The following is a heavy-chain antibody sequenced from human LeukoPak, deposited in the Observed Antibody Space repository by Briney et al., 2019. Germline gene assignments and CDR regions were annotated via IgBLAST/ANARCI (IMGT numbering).Heavy chain of an antibody. CDR3: ARVGDGYNSGYFDY. D-gene: IGHD5-24*01. V-gene: IGHV4-31*03. CDR1: GGSISSGGYY. CDR2: IYYSGST. J-gene: IGHJ4*02. Sequence: SETLSLTCTVSGGSISSGGYYWSWIRQHPGKGLEWIGYIYYSGSTYYNPSLKSRVTISVDTSKNQFSLKLSSVTAADTAVYYCARVGDGYNSGYFDYWGQGTLVTVSS.